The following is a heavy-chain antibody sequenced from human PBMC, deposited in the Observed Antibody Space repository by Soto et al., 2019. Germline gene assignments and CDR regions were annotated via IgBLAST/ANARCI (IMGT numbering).Heavy chain of an antibody. D-gene: IGHD6-19*01. CDR1: GYTFTSYD. V-gene: IGHV1-8*01. CDR2: MNPNSGNT. Sequence: QVQLVQSGAEVKKPGASVKVSCKASGYTFTSYDINWVRQATGQGLEWMGWMNPNSGNTGYAQKFQGRVTMTRNTSRSTASMEMSRLRSEDTAVYYCARERTVAGNDYWGQGTLFTVSS. J-gene: IGHJ4*02. CDR3: ARERTVAGNDY.